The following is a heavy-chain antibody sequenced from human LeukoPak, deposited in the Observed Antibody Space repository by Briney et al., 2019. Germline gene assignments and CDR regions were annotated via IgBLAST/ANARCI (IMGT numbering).Heavy chain of an antibody. Sequence: PGGSLRLSCAASGFTFSSFAMSWVRQPPGKGLEWVSAIGGSGNTYYADSVKGRFTISRDNAKNTLYLQMNSLRAEDTAVYFCAKAKTAAGSDYWGQGTLVTVSS. D-gene: IGHD6-13*01. CDR1: GFTFSSFA. CDR3: AKAKTAAGSDY. J-gene: IGHJ4*02. CDR2: IGGSGNT. V-gene: IGHV3-23*01.